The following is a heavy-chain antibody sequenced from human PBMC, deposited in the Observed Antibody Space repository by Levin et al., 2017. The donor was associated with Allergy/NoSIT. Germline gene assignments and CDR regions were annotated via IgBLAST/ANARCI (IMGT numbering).Heavy chain of an antibody. CDR1: GFTFDDYG. CDR3: ARDDGRGSFNFDY. D-gene: IGHD1-26*01. V-gene: IGHV3-20*01. Sequence: PSETLSLTCAASGFTFDDYGMSWVRQAPGKGLEWVSGINWNGGSTGYADSVKGRFTISRDNAKNSLYLQMNSLRAEDTALYQCARDDGRGSFNFDYWGQGTLVTVSS. CDR2: INWNGGST. J-gene: IGHJ4*02.